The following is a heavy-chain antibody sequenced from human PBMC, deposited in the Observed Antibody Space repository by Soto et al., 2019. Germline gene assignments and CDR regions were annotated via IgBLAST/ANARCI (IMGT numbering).Heavy chain of an antibody. J-gene: IGHJ6*02. V-gene: IGHV3-23*01. D-gene: IGHD3-9*01. CDR2: ISGSGGST. CDR1: GFTFSSYA. Sequence: LRLSCAASGFTFSSYAMSWVRQAPGKGLEWVSAISGSGGSTYYADSVKGRFTISRDNSKNTLYLQMNSLRAEDTAVYYCAKEGGYDILTGYYAVPYYYYGMDVWGQGTTVTVSS. CDR3: AKEGGYDILTGYYAVPYYYYGMDV.